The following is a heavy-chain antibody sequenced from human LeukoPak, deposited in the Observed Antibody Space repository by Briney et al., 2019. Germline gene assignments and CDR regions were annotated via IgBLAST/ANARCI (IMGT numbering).Heavy chain of an antibody. J-gene: IGHJ4*02. CDR2: IIPIFGTA. CDR3: ARDHGYCSSTSCYPYY. CDR1: GGTFSSYA. Sequence: SVKVSCKASGGTFSSYAISWVRQAPGLGLEWMGGIIPIFGTANYAQKFQGRVTITTDESTSTAYMELSSLRSEDTAVYYCARDHGYCSSTSCYPYYWGQGTLVTVSS. D-gene: IGHD2-2*01. V-gene: IGHV1-69*05.